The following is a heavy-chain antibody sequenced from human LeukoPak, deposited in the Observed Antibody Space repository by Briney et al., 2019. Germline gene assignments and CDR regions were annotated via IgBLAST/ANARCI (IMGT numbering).Heavy chain of an antibody. J-gene: IGHJ5*02. CDR2: INPSGGST. V-gene: IGHV1-46*01. CDR1: GYTFTSYY. D-gene: IGHD2-15*01. CDR3: ATHCSGVSCYGSDGP. Sequence: ASVKVSCKASGYTFTSYYMHWLRQAPGQGLEWMGIINPSGGSTSYAQKFQGRVTMTRDTSTSTVYMELRSLRSDDTAVYYCATHCSGVSCYGSDGPWGQGTLVTVSS.